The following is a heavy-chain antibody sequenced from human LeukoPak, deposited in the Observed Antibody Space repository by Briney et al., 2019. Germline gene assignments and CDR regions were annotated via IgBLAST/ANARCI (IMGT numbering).Heavy chain of an antibody. D-gene: IGHD3-3*01. CDR2: INPSGGST. CDR1: GYTFTSYY. V-gene: IGHV1-46*03. J-gene: IGHJ3*02. Sequence: ASVKVSCKASGYTFTSYYMHWVRQAPGQGLEWMGIINPSGGSTSYAQKFQGRVTMTGDTSTSTVYMELSSLRSEDTAVYYCARDLTPRSTAYPGAFDIWGQGTMVTVSS. CDR3: ARDLTPRSTAYPGAFDI.